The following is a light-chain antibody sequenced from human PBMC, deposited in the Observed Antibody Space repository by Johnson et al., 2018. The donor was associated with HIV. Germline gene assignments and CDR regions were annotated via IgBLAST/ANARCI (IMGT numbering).Light chain of an antibody. CDR1: SSNIGNNY. CDR3: GTWDSSLNV. Sequence: QSVLTQPPSVSAAPGQKVTISCSGSSSNIGNNYVSWYQQFPGTAPKLLIYENNKRPSGIPDRFSGSKSGTSATLGITGLQTGEEADYYCGTWDSSLNVFGTGTKVTVL. CDR2: ENN. V-gene: IGLV1-51*02. J-gene: IGLJ1*01.